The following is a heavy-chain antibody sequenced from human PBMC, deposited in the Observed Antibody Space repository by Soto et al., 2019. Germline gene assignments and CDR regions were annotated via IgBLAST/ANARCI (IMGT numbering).Heavy chain of an antibody. CDR3: ARKRYDYGIFDF. D-gene: IGHD5-18*01. Sequence: KPSETLSLTCTVSGGSISSGHYYWVWIRQPPGTGLEWIGSIYYSGSTSYNPSLESRVTISVDTSRNQISLKLNSVTAADTAVFYCARKRYDYGIFDFWGQGIPVTVSS. J-gene: IGHJ4*02. CDR1: GGSISSGHYY. V-gene: IGHV4-39*01. CDR2: IYYSGST.